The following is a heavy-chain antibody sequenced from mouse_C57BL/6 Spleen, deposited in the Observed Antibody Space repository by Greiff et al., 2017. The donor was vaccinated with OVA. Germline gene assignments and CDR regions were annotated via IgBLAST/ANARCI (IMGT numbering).Heavy chain of an antibody. D-gene: IGHD1-2*01. CDR3: AISLTRLMDY. V-gene: IGHV1-69*01. Sequence: QVQLQQPGAELVMPGASVKLSCKASGYTFTSYWMHWVKQRPGQGLEWIGKIDPSDSYTNYNRKFKGKATLTVDKSSNTTYIQLSNLTSEDSTVYYSAISLTRLMDYWGQGTSVTVSS. J-gene: IGHJ4*01. CDR1: GYTFTSYW. CDR2: IDPSDSYT.